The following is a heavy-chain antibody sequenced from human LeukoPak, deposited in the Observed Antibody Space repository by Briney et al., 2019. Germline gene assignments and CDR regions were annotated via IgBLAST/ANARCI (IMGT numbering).Heavy chain of an antibody. CDR1: GFTFSNSA. CDR3: AKTYTSGWNDAFDI. V-gene: IGHV3-23*01. D-gene: IGHD6-19*01. CDR2: IPGSGGTT. Sequence: GGSLRLSCAASGFTFSNSAMNWVRQAPGKGLEWVSGIPGSGGTTYYADSVKGRFTISRDNSKNTLYLEMSGLRAEETAVYYCAKTYTSGWNDAFDIWGQGTMVTVSS. J-gene: IGHJ3*02.